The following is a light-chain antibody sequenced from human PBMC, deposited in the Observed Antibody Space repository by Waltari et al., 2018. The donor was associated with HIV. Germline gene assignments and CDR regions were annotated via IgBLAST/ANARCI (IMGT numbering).Light chain of an antibody. J-gene: IGLJ3*02. Sequence: QSVLTQPPSASGTPGQRVTISCSGSSSNIGRNTVNWYQQFPGTAPKLLIYSNNQRPSGVPDRCSGSKSGTSASLAISGLQSEDEADYYCASWDDTLDGNWMFGGGTKVTVL. CDR2: SNN. V-gene: IGLV1-44*01. CDR3: ASWDDTLDGNWM. CDR1: SSNIGRNT.